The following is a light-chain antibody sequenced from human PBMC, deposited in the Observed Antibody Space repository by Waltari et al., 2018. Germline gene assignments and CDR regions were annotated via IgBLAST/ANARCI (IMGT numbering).Light chain of an antibody. V-gene: IGLV2-14*03. CDR3: SSYTLTNPVV. J-gene: IGLJ2*01. Sequence: QSVVTQPASVSGSPGQSISISCTGTSNDIGANDYVSWYQQHPGRAPQLGIYDVSVRPSVVSIRFSGSKSGNTASLTISGLQAEDEALYYCSSYTLTNPVVFGGGTKLTVL. CDR1: SNDIGANDY. CDR2: DVS.